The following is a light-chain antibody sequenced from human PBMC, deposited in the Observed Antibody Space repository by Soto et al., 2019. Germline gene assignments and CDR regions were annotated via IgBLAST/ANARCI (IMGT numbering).Light chain of an antibody. J-gene: IGKJ4*01. V-gene: IGKV3-15*01. Sequence: EIVMTQSPATLSVSPGERATLSCRAIQSVSSNVAWYQHKPGQAPRLLIYGASTRATGIPARFSGSGSGTEFTLTISSLQSEDFAVYYCQQYNYWPPLTFGGGTKVEIK. CDR2: GAS. CDR1: QSVSSN. CDR3: QQYNYWPPLT.